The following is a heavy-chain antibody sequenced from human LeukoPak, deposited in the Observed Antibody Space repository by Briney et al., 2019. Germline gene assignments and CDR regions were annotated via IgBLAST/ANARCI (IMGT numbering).Heavy chain of an antibody. J-gene: IGHJ4*02. CDR3: ARGGPYYFDY. V-gene: IGHV3-74*01. CDR2: VNSDGGST. Sequence: PGGSLRLSCAASGFTFSSYWMHWVRQAPGKGLVWVSRVNSDGGSTTYADSVKGRFTISRDNSKNTLYLQMNSLRAEDTAVYYCARGGPYYFDYWGQGTLVTVSS. D-gene: IGHD3-16*01. CDR1: GFTFSSYW.